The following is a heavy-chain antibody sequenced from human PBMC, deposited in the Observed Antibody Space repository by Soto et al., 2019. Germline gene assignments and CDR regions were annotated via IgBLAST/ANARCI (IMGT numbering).Heavy chain of an antibody. D-gene: IGHD1-26*01. CDR1: GFTFSSYA. Sequence: GESLKISCAASGFTFSSYAMHWVRQAPGKGLEWVAVISYDGSNKYYADSVKGRFTISRDNSKNTLYLQMNSLRAEDTAVYYCAREVGAESAGIYFDYWGQGTLVTVSS. V-gene: IGHV3-30-3*01. CDR2: ISYDGSNK. CDR3: AREVGAESAGIYFDY. J-gene: IGHJ4*02.